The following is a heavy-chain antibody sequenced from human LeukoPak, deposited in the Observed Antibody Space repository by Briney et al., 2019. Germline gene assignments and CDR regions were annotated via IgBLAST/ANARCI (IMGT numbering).Heavy chain of an antibody. J-gene: IGHJ4*02. CDR3: AKTRPLDSSSWSHGDY. Sequence: GGSLRLSCAASGFTFSDYAMSWVRQAPGKGLEWVSAISDRGDRTWDADSVKGRVTISRDNYKNTLYLQMNSLRAEDTAVYYCAKTRPLDSSSWSHGDYWGQGTLVTVSS. D-gene: IGHD6-13*01. CDR2: ISDRGDRT. CDR1: GFTFSDYA. V-gene: IGHV3-23*01.